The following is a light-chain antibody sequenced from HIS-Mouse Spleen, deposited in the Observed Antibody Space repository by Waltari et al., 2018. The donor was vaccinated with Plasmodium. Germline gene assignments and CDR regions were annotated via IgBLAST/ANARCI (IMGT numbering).Light chain of an antibody. CDR1: SSNIGSNY. J-gene: IGLJ1*01. CDR2: RNN. CDR3: CSYAGSYTYV. Sequence: QSVLTQPPSASGTPGQRVTISCSGRSSNIGSNYVYWYQQLPGTAPKLLIYRNNQRPSGVPDRFSGSKSGTSASLAISGLRSEDEADYYCCSYAGSYTYVFGTGTKVTVL. V-gene: IGLV1-47*01.